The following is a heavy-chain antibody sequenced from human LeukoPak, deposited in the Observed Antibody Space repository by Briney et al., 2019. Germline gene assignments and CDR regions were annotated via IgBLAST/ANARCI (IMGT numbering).Heavy chain of an antibody. D-gene: IGHD3-22*01. V-gene: IGHV3-48*03. Sequence: PGGSLRLSCAASGFTFSSYEMNWVRQAPGKGLEWVSYISSSGSTIYYADSVKGRFTISRDNAKNSLYLQMNSLRAEDTAVYYCAREGVVVKALGYWGQGTLVTVSS. CDR3: AREGVVVKALGY. J-gene: IGHJ4*02. CDR2: ISSSGSTI. CDR1: GFTFSSYE.